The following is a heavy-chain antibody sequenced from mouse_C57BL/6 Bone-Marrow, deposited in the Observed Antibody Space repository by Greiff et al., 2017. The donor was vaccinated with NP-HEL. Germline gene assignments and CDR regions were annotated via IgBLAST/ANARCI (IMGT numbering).Heavy chain of an antibody. D-gene: IGHD4-1*01. Sequence: VHVKQSGPELVKLGASVKISCKASGYSFTGYYMNWVKQSPEKSLEWIGEINPSTGGTTYNQKFKAKATLTVDKSSSTAYMQLKSLTSEDSAVYYCARWTGYWYFDVWGTGTTVTVSS. V-gene: IGHV1-42*01. CDR3: ARWTGYWYFDV. CDR2: INPSTGGT. J-gene: IGHJ1*03. CDR1: GYSFTGYY.